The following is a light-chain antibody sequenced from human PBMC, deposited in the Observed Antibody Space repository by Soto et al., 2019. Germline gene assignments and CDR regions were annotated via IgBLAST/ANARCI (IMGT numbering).Light chain of an antibody. CDR2: EVI. J-gene: IGLJ1*01. V-gene: IGLV2-14*03. CDR1: SSDVGAYDF. CDR3: SSYTTSSTRV. Sequence: QSALAQPASVSGSPGQAITISCTGTSSDVGAYDFVSWYQQHPDKAPKLMIYEVIYRPSGVSNRFSGSKSVNTATLTISGLKAEDEGDYYCSSYTTSSTRVFGTGTKVTVL.